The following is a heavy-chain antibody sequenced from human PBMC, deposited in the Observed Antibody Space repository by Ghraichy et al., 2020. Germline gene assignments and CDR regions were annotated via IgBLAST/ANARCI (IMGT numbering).Heavy chain of an antibody. CDR3: AKERDVEWYYYDMDV. J-gene: IGHJ6*02. CDR1: GFTFSSYA. Sequence: GGSLRLSCAASGFTFSSYAMIWVRQAPGQGLEWVSAISVSGGTTYYADSVKGRFTISRDTSKNTVYLQMNSLRAADTAVNYCAKERDVEWYYYDMDVWGPGTTVTVSS. V-gene: IGHV3-23*01. CDR2: ISVSGGTT. D-gene: IGHD3-3*01.